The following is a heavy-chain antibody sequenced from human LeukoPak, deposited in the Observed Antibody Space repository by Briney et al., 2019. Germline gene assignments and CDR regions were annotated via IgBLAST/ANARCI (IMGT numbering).Heavy chain of an antibody. CDR1: GFSFSDYA. CDR3: ARDLRWLQCFDY. Sequence: PGRSLRLSCAASGFSFSDYALHWVRQAPGKGLEWVAIISYDGSNKEYADSLKGRFTISRDNSKNMLYLQMSSLRVEDTAVYYCARDLRWLQCFDYWGRGTLVTVSS. J-gene: IGHJ4*02. D-gene: IGHD5-24*01. CDR2: ISYDGSNK. V-gene: IGHV3-30-3*01.